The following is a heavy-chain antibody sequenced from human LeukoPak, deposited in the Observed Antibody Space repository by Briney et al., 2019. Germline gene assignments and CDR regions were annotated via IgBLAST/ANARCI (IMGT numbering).Heavy chain of an antibody. D-gene: IGHD2-2*01. CDR1: GYTFTSYG. CDR2: ISAYSGNT. V-gene: IGHV1-18*01. CDR3: ARAYGIYCSSTSCSYNWFDP. J-gene: IGHJ5*02. Sequence: ASVKVSCKASGYTFTSYGISWVRQAPGQGLEWMGWISAYSGNTNYAQKLQGRVTMTTDTSTSTAYMELRSLRSDDTAVYYYARAYGIYCSSTSCSYNWFDPWGQGTLVTVSS.